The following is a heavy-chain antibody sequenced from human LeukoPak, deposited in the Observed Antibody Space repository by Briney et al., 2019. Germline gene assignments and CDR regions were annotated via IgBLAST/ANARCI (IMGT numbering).Heavy chain of an antibody. V-gene: IGHV1-18*01. CDR3: ARSGYCSGASCGEGIDY. D-gene: IGHD2-15*01. CDR1: GYTFIGNG. CDR2: INGYNGNT. Sequence: ASVKVSCKASGYTFIGNGITWVRQAPGQGLEWMGWINGYNGNTAYAQMLAGRFTMTTDTSTTTAYMELRGLRSDDTAVYYCARSGYCSGASCGEGIDYWGQGTLVTVSS. J-gene: IGHJ4*02.